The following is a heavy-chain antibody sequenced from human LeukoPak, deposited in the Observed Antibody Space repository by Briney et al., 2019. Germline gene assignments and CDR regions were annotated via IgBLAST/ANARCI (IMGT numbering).Heavy chain of an antibody. CDR2: ISYSGSS. J-gene: IGHJ4*02. CDR3: ARVDSLGKFY. Sequence: PSQTLSLTCTVSGGSISSGGYYWGWIRQHPRKGLEWIGHISYSGSSYYNPSLTSRLIISADTSKNQFSLRLSSVTAAGTALYYCARVDSLGKFYCGQGTLVTVSS. D-gene: IGHD3-16*01. CDR1: GGSISSGGYY. V-gene: IGHV4-31*03.